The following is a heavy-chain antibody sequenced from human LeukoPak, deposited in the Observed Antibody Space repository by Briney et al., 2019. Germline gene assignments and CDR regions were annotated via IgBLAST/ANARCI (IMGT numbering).Heavy chain of an antibody. J-gene: IGHJ4*02. CDR1: GDSINSGSFY. CDR3: ARAKTGAFDY. V-gene: IGHV4-61*02. D-gene: IGHD7-27*01. Sequence: PSQTLSLTCSVSGDSINSGSFYWSWIRQPAGKGLEWIGRIHTSGTTSYNPSLKSRVTISVDTSKNHLSLILSSVTAADTAVYYCARAKTGAFDYWGQGTLVTVSS. CDR2: IHTSGTT.